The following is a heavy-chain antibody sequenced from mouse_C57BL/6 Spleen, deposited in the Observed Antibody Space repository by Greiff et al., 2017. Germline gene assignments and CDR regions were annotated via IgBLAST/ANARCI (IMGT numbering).Heavy chain of an antibody. D-gene: IGHD3-3*01. CDR2: IIPRNGGT. Sequence: VQLKQSGPELVKPGASVKIPCKASGYTFTGYSIEWVKQSHGHGLEWIGDIIPRNGGTIYNQKFKGKATLTVDTSSSTAYMELRSLTSEDTAVYYCAREAVNYFDYWGQGTTLTVSS. V-gene: IGHV1-18*01. CDR3: AREAVNYFDY. J-gene: IGHJ2*01. CDR1: GYTFTGYS.